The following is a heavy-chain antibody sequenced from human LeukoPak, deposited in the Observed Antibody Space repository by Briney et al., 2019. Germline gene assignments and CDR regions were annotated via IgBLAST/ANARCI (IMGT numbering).Heavy chain of an antibody. CDR2: ISGSGSTT. CDR3: ATTRDGGWPLDY. Sequence: PGGSLRLSCAASGFTFSDYYMSWIRQAPGKGLEWVSYISGSGSTTYYADSVKGRFTISRDNSKNTLYLQMNSLRAEDTAVYYCATTRDGGWPLDYWGQGTLVTVSS. CDR1: GFTFSDYY. J-gene: IGHJ4*02. V-gene: IGHV3-11*04. D-gene: IGHD6-19*01.